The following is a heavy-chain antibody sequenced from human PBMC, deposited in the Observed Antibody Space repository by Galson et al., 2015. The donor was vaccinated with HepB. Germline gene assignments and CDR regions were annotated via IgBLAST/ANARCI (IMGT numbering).Heavy chain of an antibody. V-gene: IGHV2-70*11. D-gene: IGHD3-22*01. J-gene: IGHJ4*02. Sequence: PALVKPTQTLTLTCTFSGFSLSTSGMCVSWIRQPPGKALEWLARIDWDDDKYYSTSLKTRLTISKDTSKNQVVLTMTNMDPVDTATYYCARIRDYYDSSGYYDYWGQGTLVTVSS. CDR2: IDWDDDK. CDR3: ARIRDYYDSSGYYDY. CDR1: GFSLSTSGMC.